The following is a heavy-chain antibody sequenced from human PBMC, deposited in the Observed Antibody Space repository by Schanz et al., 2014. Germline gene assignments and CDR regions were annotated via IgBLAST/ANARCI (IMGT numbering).Heavy chain of an antibody. V-gene: IGHV3-53*01. CDR1: GFTVNTNY. D-gene: IGHD3-16*01. J-gene: IGHJ3*01. CDR3: ARDYERDLSSPRHDAFDV. CDR2: MYINSGST. Sequence: EVQLVESGGGLIQPGGSLRLSCAVSGFTVNTNYMSWVRQAPGKGLEWISSMYINSGSTQYADSVKGRFIISRDSSKNTLFLKMNSRRAEDTALYFCARDYERDLSSPRHDAFDVWGQGTVVTVSS.